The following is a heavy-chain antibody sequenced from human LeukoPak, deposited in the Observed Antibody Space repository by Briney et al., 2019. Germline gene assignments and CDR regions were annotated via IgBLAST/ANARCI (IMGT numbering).Heavy chain of an antibody. Sequence: PGGSLRLSCAASGFTFSSYNMNWVRQAPGKGLEWVSSISSSDSYIYYADSVKGRFTISRDNAKNSLFLQMNSLRAEDTAVYYCARVLRYCSGGNCYSGGLGYMDVWGKGTTVTISS. V-gene: IGHV3-21*04. CDR1: GFTFSSYN. CDR2: ISSSDSYI. D-gene: IGHD2-15*01. J-gene: IGHJ6*03. CDR3: ARVLRYCSGGNCYSGGLGYMDV.